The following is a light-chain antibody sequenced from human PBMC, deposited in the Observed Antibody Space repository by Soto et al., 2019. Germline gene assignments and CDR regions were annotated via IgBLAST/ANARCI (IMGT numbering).Light chain of an antibody. J-gene: IGKJ2*01. V-gene: IGKV3-11*01. CDR1: QSVSIY. Sequence: EIVLTQSPATLSLSPGERATLSCRASQSVSIYLAWYQQKPGQAPRLLIYDASNRATGIPARFSGSGYGTDFTLTISSLEPEDFAVYYCQQRSNWPHTFGQGAKLEIK. CDR2: DAS. CDR3: QQRSNWPHT.